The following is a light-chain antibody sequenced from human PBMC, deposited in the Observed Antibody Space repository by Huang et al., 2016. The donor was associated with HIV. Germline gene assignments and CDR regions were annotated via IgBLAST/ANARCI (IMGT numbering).Light chain of an antibody. CDR3: QQYNNRYT. CDR1: QSISSN. V-gene: IGKV3-15*01. J-gene: IGKJ2*01. CDR2: GPA. Sequence: IVMTQSPATLSVSPGERATRSCRASQSISSNLAWYQQKPGQAPRLLIYGPATRATGNPARFSGSGSGTEFTLTISSLQSEDFAVYYCQQYNNRYTFGQGTKLEIK.